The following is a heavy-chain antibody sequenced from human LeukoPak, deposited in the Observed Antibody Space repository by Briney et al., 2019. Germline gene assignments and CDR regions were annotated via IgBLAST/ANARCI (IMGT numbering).Heavy chain of an antibody. CDR2: INHSGST. D-gene: IGHD2-15*01. CDR1: GGSINTYY. V-gene: IGHV4-34*01. Sequence: PSETLSLTCTVSGGSINTYYWSWIRQPPGKGLEWIGEINHSGSTNYNPSLKSRVTISVDTSKNQFSLKLSSVTAADTAVYYCARGWVGLDYWGQGTLVTVPS. J-gene: IGHJ4*02. CDR3: ARGWVGLDY.